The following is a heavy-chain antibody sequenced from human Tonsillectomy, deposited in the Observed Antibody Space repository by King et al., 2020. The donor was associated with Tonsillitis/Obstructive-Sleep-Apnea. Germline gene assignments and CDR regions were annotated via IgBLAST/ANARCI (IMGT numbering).Heavy chain of an antibody. D-gene: IGHD4-17*01. V-gene: IGHV3-74*01. CDR3: ARAGDYRFDY. CDR1: GFTFSSYW. CDR2: SNSDGSIT. Sequence: VHLVESGGGLVQPGGSLRLSCAASGFTFSSYWVHWVRQAPGKGLLWVSRSNSDGSITNYADSVKGRFTISRDNAKNTLYLQMHSLRDEDTAVYYCARAGDYRFDYWGQGTLVTVSS. J-gene: IGHJ4*02.